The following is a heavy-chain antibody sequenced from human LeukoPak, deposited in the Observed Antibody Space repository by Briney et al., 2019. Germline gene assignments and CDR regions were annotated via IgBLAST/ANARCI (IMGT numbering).Heavy chain of an antibody. D-gene: IGHD3-3*01. CDR2: IYYTGIA. CDR3: ARSGYLEWLFYDS. V-gene: IGHV4-59*01. CDR1: GGSISSYY. J-gene: IGHJ5*01. Sequence: PSETLSLTCTVSGGSISSYYWSWIRQPPGKGLEWLGYIYYTGIANYTPSLRSRLAMSVDTSNNQVSLRLRSVTAADTAAYYCARSGYLEWLFYDSWGHGALVTVSS.